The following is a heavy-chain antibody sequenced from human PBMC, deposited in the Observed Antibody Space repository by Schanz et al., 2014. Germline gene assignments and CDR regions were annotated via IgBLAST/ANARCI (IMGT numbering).Heavy chain of an antibody. J-gene: IGHJ5*01. CDR2: IYHSGST. V-gene: IGHV4-30-2*01. Sequence: QVQLQESGPGLVKPSQTLSLTCTVSGDSISSYSYYWTWIRLPPGKGLEWIGYIYHSGSTYYNPSLKSRVTISVDRSKNQFSLILNSVTAADTAVYYCARSPGDFPGWFDSWGQGTLVTVSS. D-gene: IGHD4-17*01. CDR1: GDSISSYSYY. CDR3: ARSPGDFPGWFDS.